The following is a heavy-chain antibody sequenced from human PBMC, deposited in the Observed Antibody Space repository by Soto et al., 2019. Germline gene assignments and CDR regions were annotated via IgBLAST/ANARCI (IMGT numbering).Heavy chain of an antibody. CDR3: ARGVASSD. D-gene: IGHD5-12*01. CDR1: GLTFRSDS. Sequence: VQLVQSEAEVKKPGSSVKVSCKSSGLTFRSDSISWVRQAPGQGLEWMGGIIPISRTPTYAQKFQGRVTISADESTRTAYMEVTSLTFEDTAVYYCARGVASSDWGQGTLVTVSS. V-gene: IGHV1-69*01. J-gene: IGHJ4*02. CDR2: IIPISRTP.